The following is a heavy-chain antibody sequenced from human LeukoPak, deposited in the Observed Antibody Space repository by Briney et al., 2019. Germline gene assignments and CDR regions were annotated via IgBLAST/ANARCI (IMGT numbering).Heavy chain of an antibody. CDR3: ARQYSYGRVDY. CDR1: GFTFGSYW. D-gene: IGHD5-18*01. Sequence: GSLRLSCAASGFTFGSYWMHWVRQAPGKGLVWVSCINSDGSDTTYADSVKGRFTISRDNAKNTLYLQMNSLRAEDTAVYFCARQYSYGRVDYWGQGTLVTVSS. J-gene: IGHJ4*02. V-gene: IGHV3-74*01. CDR2: INSDGSDT.